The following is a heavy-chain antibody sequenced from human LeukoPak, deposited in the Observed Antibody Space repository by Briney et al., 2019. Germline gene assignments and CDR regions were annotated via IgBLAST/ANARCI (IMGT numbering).Heavy chain of an antibody. CDR3: ARELRAVFGSYYYYYMDV. Sequence: ASVKVSCKASGYTFTGYYMHWVRQAPGQGLEWMGWINPNSGGTNYAQKFQGRVTMTRDTSISTAYMELSRLRSDDTAVHYCARELRAVFGSYYYYYMDVWGKGTTVTVSS. CDR2: INPNSGGT. D-gene: IGHD3-10*02. V-gene: IGHV1-2*02. CDR1: GYTFTGYY. J-gene: IGHJ6*03.